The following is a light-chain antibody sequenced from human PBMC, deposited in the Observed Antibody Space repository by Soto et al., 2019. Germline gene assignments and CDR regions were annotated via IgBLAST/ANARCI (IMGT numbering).Light chain of an antibody. Sequence: QSALTQPASVSGSPGQSITISCTGTSSDIGGYNYVSWYQQLPGKAPKLMIYDVSNRPSGVSTRFSGSKSGNTASLTISGLQAEDEADYYCTSYTSSSGVFGTGTKVTVL. CDR2: DVS. J-gene: IGLJ1*01. CDR1: SSDIGGYNY. CDR3: TSYTSSSGV. V-gene: IGLV2-14*01.